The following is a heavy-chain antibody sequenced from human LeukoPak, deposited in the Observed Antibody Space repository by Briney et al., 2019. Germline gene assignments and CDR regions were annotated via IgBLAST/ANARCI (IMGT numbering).Heavy chain of an antibody. CDR3: AREKGKVHYDILTGYFPDYYYYYGMDV. J-gene: IGHJ6*02. Sequence: GSLRLSCAASGFTFSSYSMNWVRQAPGKGLEWVSSTSSSSSYIYYADSVKGRFTISRDNAKNSLYLQMNSLRAEDTAVYYCAREKGKVHYDILTGYFPDYYYYYGMDVWGQGTTVTVSS. CDR1: GFTFSSYS. D-gene: IGHD3-9*01. V-gene: IGHV3-21*01. CDR2: TSSSSSYI.